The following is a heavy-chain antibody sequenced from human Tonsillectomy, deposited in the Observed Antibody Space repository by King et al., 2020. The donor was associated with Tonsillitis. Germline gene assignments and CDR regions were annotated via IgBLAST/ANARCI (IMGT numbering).Heavy chain of an antibody. J-gene: IGHJ6*03. D-gene: IGHD3-3*01. Sequence: VQLVQSGGGVVQPGWSLRLSCAASGFTFDDYAMHWVRQAPGKGLEWVSLISGDGGSTYYADSVKGRFTISRDNSKNSLYLQMNSLRTEDTALYYCAQSRSYYDFWSGSQDYYYMDVWGKGTTVTVSS. CDR3: AQSRSYYDFWSGSQDYYYMDV. CDR1: GFTFDDYA. CDR2: ISGDGGST. V-gene: IGHV3-43*02.